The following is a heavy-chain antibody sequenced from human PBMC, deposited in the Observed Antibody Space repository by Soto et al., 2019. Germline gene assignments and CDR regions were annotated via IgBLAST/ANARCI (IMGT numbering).Heavy chain of an antibody. Sequence: EVQLVESGGGLVKSGGSLRLSCAASVFTFNNAWMNWVRQAPGKWLEWDCLIKSRTDGGTTDYDAPVKDRFSISIDDSKNTLYLQMNSLQTEDTAMYYCTTERDESRGYATNYWFQGTLVTVST. CDR2: IKSRTDGGTT. V-gene: IGHV3-15*07. CDR1: VFTFNNAW. J-gene: IGHJ4*02. D-gene: IGHD3-22*01. CDR3: TTERDESRGYATNY.